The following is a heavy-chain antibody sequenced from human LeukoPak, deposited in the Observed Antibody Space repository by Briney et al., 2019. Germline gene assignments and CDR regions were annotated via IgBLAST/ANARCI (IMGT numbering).Heavy chain of an antibody. CDR3: ARDSDLRRFYS. V-gene: IGHV4-38-2*02. J-gene: IGHJ5*01. CDR2: IYRSETT. D-gene: IGHD2-21*02. Sequence: SETLSLTCSVSGYSISSGSYWGWIRQPPGKGLEWIGTIYRSETTYYNPSPKSRVTVSVDTSKNQFSLKLISVTAADTAVYYCARDSDLRRFYSWGQGALVTVSS. CDR1: GYSISSGSY.